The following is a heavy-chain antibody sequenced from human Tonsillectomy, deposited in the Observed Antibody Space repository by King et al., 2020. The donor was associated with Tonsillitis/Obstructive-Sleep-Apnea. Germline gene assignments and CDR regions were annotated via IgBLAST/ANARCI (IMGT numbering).Heavy chain of an antibody. V-gene: IGHV5-10-1*03. CDR1: GYIFTSYW. J-gene: IGHJ6*02. Sequence: VQLVESGAEVKKPGESLRISCKGSGYIFTSYWINWVRQMPGKGLEWMGTIDPSDSYTNYSPSFQGHVSISADKSITTAYMQWSSLKASDTAMYYCARSEYRNGYSDYYYNMDVWGQGTTVTVSS. CDR3: ARSEYRNGYSDYYYNMDV. CDR2: IDPSDSYT. D-gene: IGHD5-18*01.